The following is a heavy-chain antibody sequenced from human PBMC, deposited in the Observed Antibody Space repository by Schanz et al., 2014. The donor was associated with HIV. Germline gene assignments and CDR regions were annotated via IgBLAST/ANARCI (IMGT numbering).Heavy chain of an antibody. Sequence: QVQLVESGGGVVQPGRSLRLSCAASGFTFSSYGMYWVRQAPGKGLEWVAVISHDGSKKYYADSVKGRFTISRDNSKNSLSLLIKSLRSEDTAVYYCARDLGGDFWSAQGGLDPWGQGTLVIVSS. CDR3: ARDLGGDFWSAQGGLDP. J-gene: IGHJ5*02. V-gene: IGHV3-30*03. D-gene: IGHD3-3*01. CDR1: GFTFSSYG. CDR2: ISHDGSKK.